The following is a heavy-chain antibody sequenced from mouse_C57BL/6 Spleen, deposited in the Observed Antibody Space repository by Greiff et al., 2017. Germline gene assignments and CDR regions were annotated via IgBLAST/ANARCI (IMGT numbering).Heavy chain of an antibody. D-gene: IGHD2-3*01. Sequence: DVKLVESGPGLVKPSQSLSLTCSVTGYSITSGYYWNWIRQFPGNKLEWMGYISYDGSNNYNPSLKNRISITRDTSKNQFFLKLNSVTTEDTATYYCARDLGDGYLNGGQGTLVTVSA. V-gene: IGHV3-6*01. CDR2: ISYDGSN. CDR3: ARDLGDGYLN. CDR1: GYSITSGYY. J-gene: IGHJ3*01.